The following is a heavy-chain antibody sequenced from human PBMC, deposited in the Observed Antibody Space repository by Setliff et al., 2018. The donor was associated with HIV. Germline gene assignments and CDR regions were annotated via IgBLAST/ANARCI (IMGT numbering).Heavy chain of an antibody. CDR1: GGSISSGDYY. J-gene: IGHJ5*02. Sequence: SETLSLTCTVSGGSISSGDYYWSWVRQHPGKGLEWIGYIYYSGSTYYNPSLKSRVTISVDTSKNQFSLRLSSVTAADTAVYYCARAVCGGDCYSRLNWFDPWGQGTLVTVSS. D-gene: IGHD2-21*02. V-gene: IGHV4-31*03. CDR3: ARAVCGGDCYSRLNWFDP. CDR2: IYYSGST.